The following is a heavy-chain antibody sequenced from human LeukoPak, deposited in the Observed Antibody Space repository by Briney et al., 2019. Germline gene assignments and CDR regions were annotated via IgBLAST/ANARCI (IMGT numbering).Heavy chain of an antibody. D-gene: IGHD6-19*01. CDR1: GFTFSSYN. CDR2: ISSSGSTI. Sequence: GGSLRPSCAASGFTFSSYNMNWIRQAPGKGLEWVSYISSSGSTIYYADSVKGRFTISRDNAKNSLYLQMNSLRAEDTAVYYCARCGRLSHAYYYYGMDVWGQGTTVTVSS. V-gene: IGHV3-48*04. J-gene: IGHJ6*02. CDR3: ARCGRLSHAYYYYGMDV.